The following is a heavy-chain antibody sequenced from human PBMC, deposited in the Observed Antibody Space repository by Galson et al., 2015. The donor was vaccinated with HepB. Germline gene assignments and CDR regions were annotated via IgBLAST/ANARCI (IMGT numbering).Heavy chain of an antibody. CDR2: IWYDGSNK. J-gene: IGHJ4*02. D-gene: IGHD6-13*01. Sequence: SLRLSCAASGFTFSSYGMHWVRQAPGKGLEWVAVIWYDGSNKYYEDSVKGRFTISRDNSKNTLYLQMDSLRAEDTAVYYCARDPGYSSSWYENGYFDYWGQGTLVTVSS. CDR1: GFTFSSYG. V-gene: IGHV3-33*01. CDR3: ARDPGYSSSWYENGYFDY.